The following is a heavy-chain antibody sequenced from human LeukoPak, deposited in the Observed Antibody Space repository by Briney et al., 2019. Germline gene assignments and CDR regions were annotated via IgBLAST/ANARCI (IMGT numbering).Heavy chain of an antibody. CDR3: ARLGVVVAATQFDY. V-gene: IGHV4-30-4*08. Sequence: SETLSLTCTVSGGSISSGDYYWSWIRQPPGKGLEWIGYIYYSGSTYYNPSLKSRVTISVDTSKNQFSLKLSSVTAADTAVYYCARLGVVVAATQFDYWGQGTLVTVSS. J-gene: IGHJ4*02. D-gene: IGHD2-15*01. CDR1: GGSISSGDYY. CDR2: IYYSGST.